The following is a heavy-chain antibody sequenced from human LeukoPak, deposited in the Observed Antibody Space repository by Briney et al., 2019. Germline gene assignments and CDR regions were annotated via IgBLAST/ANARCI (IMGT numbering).Heavy chain of an antibody. J-gene: IGHJ4*02. CDR3: ARHNNYDFWSGYFDY. V-gene: IGHV4-38-2*01. CDR2: IYHSGST. D-gene: IGHD3-3*01. CDR1: GYSISSGYY. Sequence: PSETLSLTCAVSGYSISSGYYWGWIRQPPGKGLEWIGSIYHSGSTYYNPSLKSRVTLSVDTSKNQFSLKLSSVTAADTAVYYCARHNNYDFWSGYFDYWGQGTLVTVSS.